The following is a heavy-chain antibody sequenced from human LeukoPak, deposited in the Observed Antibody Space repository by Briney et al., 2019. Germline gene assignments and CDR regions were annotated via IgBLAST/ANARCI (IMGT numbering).Heavy chain of an antibody. D-gene: IGHD6-13*01. V-gene: IGHV3-7*01. Sequence: PGGSLRLSCEGSGFTFSNYWMGWVRQAPGKGLQWVANIKTDGSEKYYVDSVKGRFTISRDNAKNSLYLQMNSLRAEDTAVYYCARGIDSSPNWFDPWGQGTLVTVSS. CDR1: GFTFSNYW. CDR2: IKTDGSEK. J-gene: IGHJ5*02. CDR3: ARGIDSSPNWFDP.